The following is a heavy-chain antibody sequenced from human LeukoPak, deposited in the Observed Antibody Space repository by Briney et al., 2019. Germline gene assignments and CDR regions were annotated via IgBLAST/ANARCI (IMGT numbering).Heavy chain of an antibody. V-gene: IGHV3-48*04. J-gene: IGHJ1*01. CDR3: ARRLAY. CDR2: ITGDSSIT. CDR1: GFTFSSYS. Sequence: GGSLRLSCAASGFTFSSYSMNWVRQAPGKGLEWVSYITGDSSITYYAESVRGRFTIFRDNTKNSLFLQMNSLGVEDTALYYCARRLAYWGQGIMVTVSS.